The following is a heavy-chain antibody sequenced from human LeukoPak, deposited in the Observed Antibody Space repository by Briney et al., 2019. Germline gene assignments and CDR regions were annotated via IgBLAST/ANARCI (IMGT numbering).Heavy chain of an antibody. V-gene: IGHV4-59*12. Sequence: SETLSLTCSVSGGSISDYYWSWIRQPPGRRLEWIGYIYYSGSTSYNPSLKSRVTISVNMSKNQFSLKLSSVTAADTAVYYRARGRDSSGYDFDYWGQGTLDTVSS. CDR3: ARGRDSSGYDFDY. D-gene: IGHD3-22*01. CDR2: IYYSGST. CDR1: GGSISDYY. J-gene: IGHJ4*02.